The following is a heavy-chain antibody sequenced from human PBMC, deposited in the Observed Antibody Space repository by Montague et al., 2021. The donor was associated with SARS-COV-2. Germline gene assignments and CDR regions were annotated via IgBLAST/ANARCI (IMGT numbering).Heavy chain of an antibody. CDR2: TYYRPKWYS. CDR3: VRYSGWFYFDF. V-gene: IGHV6-1*01. J-gene: IGHJ4*02. D-gene: IGHD6-19*01. CDR1: GDSVASNSVG. Sequence: CAISGDSVASNSVGWGWNRHSPSTGLEWLGRTYYRPKWYSDYAPSVRGRLTVNPDASKNEFSLELNYVTPEDTAVYYCVRYSGWFYFDFWGQGTLVTVSS.